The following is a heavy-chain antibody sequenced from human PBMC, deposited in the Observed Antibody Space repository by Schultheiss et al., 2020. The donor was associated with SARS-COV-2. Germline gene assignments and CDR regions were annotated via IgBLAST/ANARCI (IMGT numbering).Heavy chain of an antibody. CDR2: ISGSGGST. D-gene: IGHD6-19*01. CDR3: AKDRTIAVAGTGDY. Sequence: GGSLRLSCAASGFTFSSYNMSWVRQAPGKGLEWVSAISGSGGSTYYADSVKGRFTISRDNSKNTLYLQMNSLRAEDTAVYYCAKDRTIAVAGTGDYWGQGTLVTVSS. J-gene: IGHJ4*02. V-gene: IGHV3-23*01. CDR1: GFTFSSYN.